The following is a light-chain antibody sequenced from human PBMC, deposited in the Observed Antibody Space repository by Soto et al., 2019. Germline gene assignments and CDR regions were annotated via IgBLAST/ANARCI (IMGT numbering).Light chain of an antibody. CDR3: QQRGNRPPWT. CDR1: QSVGKY. Sequence: EIVLTQSPGTLSLSPWERATLSCRASQSVGKYLVWYQQKPGQAPRLLIYDASNRATGIPARFSGSGSGTDFTLTISSLEPEDVAVYYCQQRGNRPPWTFGQGTKVDIK. CDR2: DAS. V-gene: IGKV3-11*01. J-gene: IGKJ1*01.